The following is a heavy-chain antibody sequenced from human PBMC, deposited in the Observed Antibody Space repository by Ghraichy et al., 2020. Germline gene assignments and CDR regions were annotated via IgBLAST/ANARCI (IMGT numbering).Heavy chain of an antibody. CDR1: GFTFSSYA. CDR3: AGGRREATIMLGDY. V-gene: IGHV3-30-3*01. J-gene: IGHJ4*02. D-gene: IGHD1-26*01. Sequence: GGSLRLSCAASGFTFSSYAMHWVRQAPGKGLEWVAVDGNNKYYADSVKGRFTVSRDNSKNTLYLQMNSLRAEDTAVYYCAGGRREATIMLGDYWGRGTLVTVSS. CDR2: DGNNK.